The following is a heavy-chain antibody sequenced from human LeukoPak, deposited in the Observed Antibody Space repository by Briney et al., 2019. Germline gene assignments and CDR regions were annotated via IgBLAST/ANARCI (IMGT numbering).Heavy chain of an antibody. Sequence: SETLSLTCTVSGGSISSTSYYWGWIHQPPGKGLEWIGEINHSGSTNYNPSLKSRVTISVDTSKNQFSLKLSSVTAADTAVYYCARDVVAAAGTWDCWGQGTLVTVSS. D-gene: IGHD6-13*01. V-gene: IGHV4-39*07. CDR3: ARDVVAAAGTWDC. CDR1: GGSISSTSYY. J-gene: IGHJ4*02. CDR2: INHSGST.